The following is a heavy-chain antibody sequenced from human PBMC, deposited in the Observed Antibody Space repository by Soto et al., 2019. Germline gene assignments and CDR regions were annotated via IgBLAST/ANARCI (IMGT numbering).Heavy chain of an antibody. V-gene: IGHV1-69*01. Sequence: QVQLVQSGAEVKKPGSSVKVSCKASGGTFSSYAIRWVRQAPGQGLEWMGGIIPIFGTANYAQKFQGRVTITADESTRTAYMELSSLRSEDTAVYYCAREQLKARGYSYGGFDYWGQGTLVTVSS. CDR2: IIPIFGTA. CDR3: AREQLKARGYSYGGFDY. J-gene: IGHJ4*02. D-gene: IGHD5-18*01. CDR1: GGTFSSYA.